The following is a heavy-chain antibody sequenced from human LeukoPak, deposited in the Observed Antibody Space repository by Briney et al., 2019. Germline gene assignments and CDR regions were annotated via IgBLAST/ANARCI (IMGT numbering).Heavy chain of an antibody. CDR1: GFTFSSYS. D-gene: IGHD3-22*01. CDR3: ARGYYYDSSALTPTDY. CDR2: ISSSSSTI. Sequence: GGSLVLSFAASGFTFSSYSMNWVRQAPGKGLEWVSYISSSSSTIYYADSVKGRFTISRDNAKNSLYLQMNSLRDEDTAVYYCARGYYYDSSALTPTDYWGQGTLVTVSS. J-gene: IGHJ4*02. V-gene: IGHV3-48*02.